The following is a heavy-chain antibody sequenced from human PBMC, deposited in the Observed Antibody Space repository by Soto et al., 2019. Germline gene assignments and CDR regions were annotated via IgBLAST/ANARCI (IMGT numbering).Heavy chain of an antibody. D-gene: IGHD3-10*02. CDR1: GYRLTSYY. CDR2: TNPSDGST. CDR3: ARSYVTSRTIDF. J-gene: IGHJ4*02. V-gene: IGHV1-46*01. Sequence: ASVKVACKASGYRLTSYYMHWVRQAPGQWLEWMGITNPSDGSTNYAQKFQGRVTMSSDTSTSTVYMEMSSLRSGDTAMYYCARSYVTSRTIDFWGQGTLVIVSS.